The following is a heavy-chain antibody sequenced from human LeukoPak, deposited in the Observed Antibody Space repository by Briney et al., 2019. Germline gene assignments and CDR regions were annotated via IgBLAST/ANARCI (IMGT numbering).Heavy chain of an antibody. CDR2: IYTSGST. D-gene: IGHD6-13*01. Sequence: SETLSLTCTVSGGSISSYYWSWIRQPAGKGLEWIGRIYTSGSTNYNPSLKSRVTMSVDTSKNQFSLKLSSVTAADTAVYYCARVRRIAAAGIFRSLTGGIFDPWGQGTLVTVSS. J-gene: IGHJ5*02. V-gene: IGHV4-4*07. CDR3: ARVRRIAAAGIFRSLTGGIFDP. CDR1: GGSISSYY.